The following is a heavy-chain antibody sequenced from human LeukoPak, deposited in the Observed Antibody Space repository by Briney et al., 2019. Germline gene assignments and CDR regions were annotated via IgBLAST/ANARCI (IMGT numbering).Heavy chain of an antibody. CDR1: GFTVSNNY. CDR3: AGRDHGGIPGFDC. V-gene: IGHV3-66*01. D-gene: IGHD4-23*01. Sequence: HPGGSLRLSCAASGFTVSNNYTSWVRQAPGKGLEWVSVIYSGGNTYHADSVKGRFTISRDNSKNTLYLQMNSLRAEDTAVYYCAGRDHGGIPGFDCWGQGTLVTVSS. J-gene: IGHJ4*02. CDR2: IYSGGNT.